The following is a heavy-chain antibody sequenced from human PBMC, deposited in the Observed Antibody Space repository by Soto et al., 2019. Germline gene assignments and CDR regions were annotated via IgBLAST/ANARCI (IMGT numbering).Heavy chain of an antibody. J-gene: IGHJ4*02. CDR2: TYYRSKWYN. Sequence: LSQTLSLTCAISGDSVSINSAAWNLIRQSPSRGLEWLGRTYYRSKWYNDYAVSVKSRITINPDTSKNQFSLQLNSVTPEDTAVYYCARAVLRCSGGSCYSGDFDYWGLGTLVTVSS. V-gene: IGHV6-1*01. D-gene: IGHD2-15*01. CDR1: GDSVSINSAA. CDR3: ARAVLRCSGGSCYSGDFDY.